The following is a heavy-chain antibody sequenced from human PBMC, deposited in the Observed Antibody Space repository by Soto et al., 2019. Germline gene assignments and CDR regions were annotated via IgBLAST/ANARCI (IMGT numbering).Heavy chain of an antibody. Sequence: SETLSLTCNVSGGSMTTGSCFWSWIRQPPGKGLEWIGYVFRSGSINYSPSYKSRVTISIDTSKNQFSLMLKSVTAADTAVYFCARARNRCFDYWGQGALVTVSS. CDR2: VFRSGSI. J-gene: IGHJ4*02. V-gene: IGHV4-61*01. D-gene: IGHD1-1*01. CDR3: ARARNRCFDY. CDR1: GGSMTTGSCF.